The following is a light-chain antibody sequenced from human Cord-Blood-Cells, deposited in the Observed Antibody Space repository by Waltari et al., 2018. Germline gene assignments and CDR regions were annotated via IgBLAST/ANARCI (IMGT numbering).Light chain of an antibody. CDR1: SSDVGGYNY. CDR3: SSYAGSNNLV. CDR2: EVS. J-gene: IGLJ3*02. Sequence: QSALTQPPSASGSPGQSVTISCTGTSSDVGGYNYVSWYQQHQGKAHKLMIYEVSKRPSGVPDRFSGSKSGNTASLTVSGLQAEDEADYYCSSYAGSNNLVFGGGTKLTVL. V-gene: IGLV2-8*01.